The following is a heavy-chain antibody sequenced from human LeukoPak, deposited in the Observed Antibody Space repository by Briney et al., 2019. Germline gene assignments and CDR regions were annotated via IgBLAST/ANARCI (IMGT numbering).Heavy chain of an antibody. Sequence: VASLKVSCKVSGNTLTDFSMHWVRQAPGKGLEWMGGLNREDDEAIYAPHFQGRVSVTEDTSTDAAYMELSNLRSEDTAVYYCATLDSYYDNSGRPLLPDWGQGTLVTVSS. CDR3: ATLDSYYDNSGRPLLPD. D-gene: IGHD3-22*01. V-gene: IGHV1-24*01. J-gene: IGHJ4*02. CDR2: LNREDDEA. CDR1: GNTLTDFS.